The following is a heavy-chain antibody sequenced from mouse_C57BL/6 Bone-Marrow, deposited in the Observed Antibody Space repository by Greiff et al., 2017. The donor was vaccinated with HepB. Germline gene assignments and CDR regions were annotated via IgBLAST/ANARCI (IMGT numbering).Heavy chain of an antibody. J-gene: IGHJ4*01. CDR1: GFTFTDYY. D-gene: IGHD1-1*01. Sequence: EVQVVESGGGLVQPGGSLSLSCAASGFTFTDYYMSWVRQPPGKALEWLGFIRNKANGYTTESSASVKGRFTISRDNSQSILYLQMNALRAEDSATYYCARGDYYGSSPYAMDYWGQGTSVTVSS. CDR2: IRNKANGYTT. V-gene: IGHV7-3*01. CDR3: ARGDYYGSSPYAMDY.